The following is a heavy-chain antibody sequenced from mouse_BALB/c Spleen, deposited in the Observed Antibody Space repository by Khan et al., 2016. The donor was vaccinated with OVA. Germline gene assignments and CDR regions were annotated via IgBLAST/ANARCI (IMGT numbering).Heavy chain of an antibody. D-gene: IGHD2-14*01. Sequence: QVQLKESGAELVRPGSSVKISCKASGYAFSNYWMNWVKQRPGQGLEWIGQIYPGDGDTSFNGKFRGKATLTADTSSSTAYMQLSSLTSEDSAVDYCARSGYDYFAYWGQGTLVTVSA. CDR2: IYPGDGDT. V-gene: IGHV1-80*01. CDR1: GYAFSNYW. J-gene: IGHJ3*01. CDR3: ARSGYDYFAY.